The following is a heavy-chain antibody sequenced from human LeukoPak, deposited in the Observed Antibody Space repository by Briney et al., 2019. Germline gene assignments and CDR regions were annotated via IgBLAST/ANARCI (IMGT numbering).Heavy chain of an antibody. CDR3: AGASGYCSGGSCYSFDY. CDR1: GGSISSYY. Sequence: PSETLSLTCTVSGGSISSYYWSWIRQPPGKGLEWIGYIYYSGSTNYNPSLKSRVTISVDTSKNQFSLKLSSVTAADTAVYYCAGASGYCSGGSCYSFDYWGQGTLVTVSS. V-gene: IGHV4-59*08. D-gene: IGHD2-15*01. J-gene: IGHJ4*02. CDR2: IYYSGST.